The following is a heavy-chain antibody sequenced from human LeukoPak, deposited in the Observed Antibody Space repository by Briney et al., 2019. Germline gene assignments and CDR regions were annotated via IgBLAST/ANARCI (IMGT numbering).Heavy chain of an antibody. CDR3: ARHSGGDGYNYNGMDV. CDR2: NSDFGSS. CDR1: GFTFSSYS. D-gene: IGHD6-19*01. V-gene: IGHV3-21*06. Sequence: NPGGSLRLSCAASGFTFSSYSINWVRQAPGKGLEWVSSNSDFGSSHHADSVKGRFTTSRDNAKNSVHLQMNSLRVEDTAIYYCARHSGGDGYNYNGMDVWGQGTMVTVSS. J-gene: IGHJ6*02.